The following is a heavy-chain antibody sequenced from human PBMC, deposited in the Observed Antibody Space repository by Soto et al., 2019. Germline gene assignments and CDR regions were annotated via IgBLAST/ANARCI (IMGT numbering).Heavy chain of an antibody. Sequence: GGSLRLSCAASGFTFSSYAMHWVRQAPGKGLEWVAVISYDGSNKYYADSVKGRFTISRDNSKNTLYLQMNSLRAEDTALYYCARVLATGEHAFDIWGQGTMVTVSS. V-gene: IGHV3-30*04. D-gene: IGHD1-26*01. J-gene: IGHJ3*02. CDR1: GFTFSSYA. CDR2: ISYDGSNK. CDR3: ARVLATGEHAFDI.